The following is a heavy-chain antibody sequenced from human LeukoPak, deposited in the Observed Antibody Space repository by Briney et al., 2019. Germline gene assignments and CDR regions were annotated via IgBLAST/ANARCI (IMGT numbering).Heavy chain of an antibody. D-gene: IGHD5-18*01. CDR3: ARGGDTAMVGWLYYFDY. CDR1: GFTFSSYS. CDR2: ISSSSSTI. V-gene: IGHV3-48*01. J-gene: IGHJ4*02. Sequence: GGSLRLSCAASGFTFSSYSMNWVRQAPGKGLEWVSYISSSSSTIYYADSVKGRFTISRDNAKNSLYLQMNSLRAEDTAVYYCARGGDTAMVGWLYYFDYWGQGTLVTVSS.